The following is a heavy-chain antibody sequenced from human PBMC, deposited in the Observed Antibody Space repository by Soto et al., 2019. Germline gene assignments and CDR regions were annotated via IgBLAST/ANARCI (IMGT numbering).Heavy chain of an antibody. CDR3: ERDQGGEFLKGSGMDV. CDR2: IYYSGET. V-gene: IGHV4-59*01. J-gene: IGHJ6*02. CDR1: GDSISRYY. D-gene: IGHD3-10*01. Sequence: QVQLQESGPGLVKPSETLSLTCTVSGDSISRYYWSWIRLSPGKGLEWIGHIYYSGETNYKPSVKSRVTISVDRTKNQFSLKLSAVTAADTAVYYCERDQGGEFLKGSGMDVWGQGTTVTVSS.